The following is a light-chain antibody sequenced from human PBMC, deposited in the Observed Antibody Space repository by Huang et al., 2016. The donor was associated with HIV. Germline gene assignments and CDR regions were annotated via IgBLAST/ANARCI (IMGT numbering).Light chain of an antibody. CDR2: GAS. CDR1: QRISNK. J-gene: IGKJ5*01. Sequence: EIVLTQSPATLFVSPGETATLSCRAGQRISNKLAWYQQRTGQTPRLLIYGASTRATGIPARFTGSGSGTEFTLTISSLQSEDFAVYYCQQYSTWPPITFGQGTRLEIK. V-gene: IGKV3-15*01. CDR3: QQYSTWPPIT.